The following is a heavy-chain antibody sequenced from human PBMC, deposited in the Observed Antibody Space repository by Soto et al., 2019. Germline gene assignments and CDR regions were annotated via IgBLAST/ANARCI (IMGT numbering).Heavy chain of an antibody. CDR1: GFIFSNYE. Sequence: VGSLRHSCVASGFIFSNYEMKWGREAPGKGLEWVSYIRSRGSGSTMYYADSVKGRFTVSRDNTKNSLFLQMNSLRVDDTAVYYCARGGPRAFDIWGQGIMVTV. V-gene: IGHV3-48*03. CDR2: IRSRGSGSTM. CDR3: ARGGPRAFDI. D-gene: IGHD3-16*01. J-gene: IGHJ3*02.